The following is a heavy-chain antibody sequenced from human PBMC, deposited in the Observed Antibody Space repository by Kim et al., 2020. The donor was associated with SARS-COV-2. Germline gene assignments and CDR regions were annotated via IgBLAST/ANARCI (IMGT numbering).Heavy chain of an antibody. D-gene: IGHD2-21*01. V-gene: IGHV7-4-1*02. CDR1: GYTFSSYA. Sequence: ASVKVSCKASGYTFSSYAMNWMRQAPGQGLEWMGWINTITGNPTYAQGFTGRFVFSLDTSVSTAYLQISSLKAEDTAIYYCARSNSIDFWGRGTLVSVSS. CDR2: INTITGNP. J-gene: IGHJ4*02. CDR3: ARSNSIDF.